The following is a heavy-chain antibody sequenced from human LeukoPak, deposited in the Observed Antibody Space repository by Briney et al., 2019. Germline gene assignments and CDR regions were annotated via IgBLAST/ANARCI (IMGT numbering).Heavy chain of an antibody. J-gene: IGHJ4*02. Sequence: GGSLRLSCAASGFTFDDYAMHWVRQAPGKGLEWFSGISWNSGSIGYADSVKGRFTISRDNAKNSLYLQMNSLRAEDTALYYCAKTDTAMVKGYFDYWGQGTLVTVSS. CDR2: ISWNSGSI. V-gene: IGHV3-9*01. D-gene: IGHD5-18*01. CDR3: AKTDTAMVKGYFDY. CDR1: GFTFDDYA.